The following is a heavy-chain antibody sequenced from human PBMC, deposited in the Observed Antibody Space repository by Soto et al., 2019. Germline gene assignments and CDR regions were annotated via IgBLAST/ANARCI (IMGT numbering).Heavy chain of an antibody. D-gene: IGHD1-26*01. V-gene: IGHV3-9*01. J-gene: IGHJ3*02. CDR1: GFTFDDYA. CDR3: AKVGGTYAFDI. Sequence: PGGSLRLSCAASGFTFDDYAMHWVRQAPGKGLEWVSGISWNSGSIGYAGSVKGRFTISRDNAKNSLYLQMNSLRAEDTALYYCAKVGGTYAFDIWGQGTMVTVSS. CDR2: ISWNSGSI.